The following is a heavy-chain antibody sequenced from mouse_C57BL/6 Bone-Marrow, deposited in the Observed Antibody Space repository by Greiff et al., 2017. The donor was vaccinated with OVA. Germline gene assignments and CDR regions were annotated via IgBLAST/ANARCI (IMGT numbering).Heavy chain of an antibody. CDR1: GYTFTNYW. CDR2: IYPGGGYT. D-gene: IGHD2-4*01. J-gene: IGHJ3*01. CDR3: ARWGDYDAFAY. Sequence: QVQLQQSGAELVRPGTSVKMSCKASGYTFTNYWIGWAKQRPGHGLEWIGDIYPGGGYTNYNEKFKGKATLTADKSSSTAYMQFSSLTSEDSAIYYCARWGDYDAFAYWGQGTLVTVSA. V-gene: IGHV1-63*01.